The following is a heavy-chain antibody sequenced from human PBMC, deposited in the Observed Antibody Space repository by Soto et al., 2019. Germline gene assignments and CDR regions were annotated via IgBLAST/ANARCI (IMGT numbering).Heavy chain of an antibody. V-gene: IGHV1-3*01. D-gene: IGHD3-9*01. CDR1: GYTLTSYA. Sequence: ASVKVSCKASGYTLTSYAMHWVRQAPGQRLEWMGWINAGNGNTKYSQKFQGRVTITRDTSASTAYMELSSLRSEDTAVYYCARTLVLRYFDWLPNYYGMDVWGQGTTVTVSS. J-gene: IGHJ6*02. CDR2: INAGNGNT. CDR3: ARTLVLRYFDWLPNYYGMDV.